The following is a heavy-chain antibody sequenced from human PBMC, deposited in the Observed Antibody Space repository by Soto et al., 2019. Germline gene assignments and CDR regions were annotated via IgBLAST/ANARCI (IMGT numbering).Heavy chain of an antibody. CDR1: GYTFSSYA. D-gene: IGHD5-12*01. J-gene: IGHJ4*02. CDR3: ARERWLQLPFDY. V-gene: IGHV3-30-3*01. CDR2: ISYDGSNK. Sequence: PGGSLRLSCAASGYTFSSYAMHWVRQAPGKGLEWVAVISYDGSNKYYADSVKGRFIISRDNSKNTLYLQMNSLRAEDTAAYYCARERWLQLPFDYWGQGTLVTVSS.